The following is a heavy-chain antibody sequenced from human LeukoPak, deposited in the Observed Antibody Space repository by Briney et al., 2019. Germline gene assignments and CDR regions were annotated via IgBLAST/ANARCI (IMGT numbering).Heavy chain of an antibody. V-gene: IGHV4-34*01. Sequence: PSETLSLTCAVYGGSFSGYYRSWIRQPPGKGLEWIGEINHSGSTNYNPSLKSRVTISVDTSKNQFSLKLSSVTAADTAVYYCARLAYGDPIDYWGQGTLVTVSS. CDR1: GGSFSGYY. D-gene: IGHD4-17*01. CDR3: ARLAYGDPIDY. CDR2: INHSGST. J-gene: IGHJ4*02.